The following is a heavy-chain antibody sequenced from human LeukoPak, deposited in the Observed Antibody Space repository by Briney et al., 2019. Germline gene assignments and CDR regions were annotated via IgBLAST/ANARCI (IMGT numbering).Heavy chain of an antibody. CDR3: AKAVSPIAASHGPPYYYYYMDV. D-gene: IGHD3/OR15-3a*01. CDR1: GFTFSSYS. Sequence: GGSLRLPCAASGFTFSSYSMNWVRQAPGKGLEWVSAISGSGGSTYYADSVKGRFTISRDNSKNTLYLQMNSLRAEDTAVYYCAKAVSPIAASHGPPYYYYYMDVWGKGTTVTVSS. V-gene: IGHV3-23*01. CDR2: ISGSGGST. J-gene: IGHJ6*03.